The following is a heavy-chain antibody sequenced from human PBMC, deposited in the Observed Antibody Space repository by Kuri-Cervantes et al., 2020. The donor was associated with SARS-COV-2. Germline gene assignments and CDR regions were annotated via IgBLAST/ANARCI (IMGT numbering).Heavy chain of an antibody. Sequence: GESLKISCAASGFTFSSYWMHWVRQAPGKGLVWVSRINSDGSSTSYADSVKGRFTISRDNAKNTLYLQMNSLRAEDTAVYYCARGIGIAAAGHWGQGTLVTASS. CDR3: ARGIGIAAAGH. V-gene: IGHV3-74*01. CDR1: GFTFSSYW. CDR2: INSDGSST. D-gene: IGHD6-13*01. J-gene: IGHJ4*02.